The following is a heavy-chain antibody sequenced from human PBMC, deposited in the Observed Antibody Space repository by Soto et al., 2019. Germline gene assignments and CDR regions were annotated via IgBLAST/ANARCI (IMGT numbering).Heavy chain of an antibody. V-gene: IGHV5-51*01. CDR1: GYSFTSYW. CDR3: ARWHFGLLWFGGHYYYCGMDV. J-gene: IGHJ6*02. D-gene: IGHD3-10*01. Sequence: GESLKISCKGSGYSFTSYWIGWVRQMPGKGLEWMGIIYPGDSDTRYSPSFQGQVTISADKSISPAYLQWSSLKDSDTAMYYFARWHFGLLWFGGHYYYCGMDVWGQRTTVTVS. CDR2: IYPGDSDT.